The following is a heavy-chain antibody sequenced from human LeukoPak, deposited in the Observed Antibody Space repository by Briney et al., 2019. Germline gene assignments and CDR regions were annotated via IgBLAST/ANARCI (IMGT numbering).Heavy chain of an antibody. Sequence: GGSLRLSCAASGFTFSGYWMHWVRQPPGKGLVWVSRINSDGSMTNYADSVKGRFTISRDNANTLYLQMNGLRAEDTAVYYCVRGTALWNGVDYWGQGTLVTVSS. CDR3: VRGTALWNGVDY. CDR1: GFTFSGYW. J-gene: IGHJ4*02. V-gene: IGHV3-74*01. CDR2: INSDGSMT. D-gene: IGHD3-3*01.